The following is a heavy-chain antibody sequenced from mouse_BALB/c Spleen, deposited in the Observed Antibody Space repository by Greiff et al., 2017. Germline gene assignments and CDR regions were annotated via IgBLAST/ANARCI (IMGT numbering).Heavy chain of an antibody. CDR2: IDPENGNT. V-gene: IGHV14-1*02. J-gene: IGHJ2*01. CDR1: GFNIKDYY. Sequence: VQLQQSGAELVRPGALVKLSCKASGFNIKDYYMHWVKQRPEQGLEWIGWIDPENGNTIYDPKFQGKASITADTSSNTAYLQLSSLTSEDTAVYCCARGGLRDYWGQGTTLTVSS. CDR3: ARGGLRDY.